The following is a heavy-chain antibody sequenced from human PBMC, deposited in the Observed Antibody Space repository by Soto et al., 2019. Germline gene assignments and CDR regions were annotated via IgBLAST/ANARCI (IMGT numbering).Heavy chain of an antibody. CDR2: IYYSGST. D-gene: IGHD2-15*01. J-gene: IGHJ4*02. CDR1: GGSISSSSYY. Sequence: QLQLQESGPGLVKPSETLSLTCTVSGGSISSSSYYWGWIRQPPGKGLEWVWSIYYSGSTYYNPSTKSRVNISVDTSKNQFSLKLSSVTAADTAVYYCARQKVGAYCSGGSCYDFMDYWGQGNLVTVSS. CDR3: ARQKVGAYCSGGSCYDFMDY. V-gene: IGHV4-39*01.